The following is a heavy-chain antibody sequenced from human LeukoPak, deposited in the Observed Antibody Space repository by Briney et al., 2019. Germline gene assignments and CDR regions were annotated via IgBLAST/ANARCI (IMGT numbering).Heavy chain of an antibody. CDR3: AMVPSGCYNFDY. J-gene: IGHJ4*02. Sequence: SETLSLTCTVSGGSISSGSYYWSWIRQPAGKGLEWIGRIYTSGSTNYSPSLKSRVTISVDTSKNQFSLKRSSVTAAETTVYYCAMVPSGCYNFDYGGQGNRVTVSS. CDR2: IYTSGST. CDR1: GGSISSGSYY. D-gene: IGHD6-19*01. V-gene: IGHV4-61*02.